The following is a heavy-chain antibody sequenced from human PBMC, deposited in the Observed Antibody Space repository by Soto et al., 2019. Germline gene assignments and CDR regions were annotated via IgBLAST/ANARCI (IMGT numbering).Heavy chain of an antibody. J-gene: IGHJ4*02. CDR3: ARDKSSSFDY. D-gene: IGHD2-15*01. V-gene: IGHV3-30*04. Sequence: GGSLRLSCAASGFSTYSMHWVRQAPGKGLEWVALISYDGSHTYYADSVKGRFTISRDNSKNTLYLQMNSLEIVDTAVYYCARDKSSSFDYWGQGTLVTVSS. CDR1: GFSTYS. CDR2: ISYDGSHT.